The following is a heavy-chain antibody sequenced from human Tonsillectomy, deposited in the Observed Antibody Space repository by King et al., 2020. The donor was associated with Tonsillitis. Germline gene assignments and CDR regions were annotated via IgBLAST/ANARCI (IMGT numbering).Heavy chain of an antibody. CDR2: IYHSGST. Sequence: QLQESGPGLVKPSETLSLTCTVSGYSISSGYYWGWIRQPPGKGLEWIGSIYHSGSTYYNPSLKSRVTISVDTSKNQFSLKLSSVTAADTAVYYWAGGPMVRGVILGWGQGTLVTVSS. CDR1: GYSISSGYY. V-gene: IGHV4-38-2*02. J-gene: IGHJ4*02. CDR3: AGGPMVRGVILG. D-gene: IGHD3-10*01.